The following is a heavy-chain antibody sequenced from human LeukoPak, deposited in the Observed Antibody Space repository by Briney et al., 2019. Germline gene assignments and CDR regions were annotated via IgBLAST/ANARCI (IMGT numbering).Heavy chain of an antibody. Sequence: GGSLRLSCAASGFTFSSSAMSWVRQAPGKGLEWVSTISGSDSSTYYADSVKGRFTISRDNAKNSLYLQMNSLRAEDTAVYYCARATWFGEYSDYWGQGTLVTVSS. V-gene: IGHV3-23*01. CDR2: ISGSDSST. D-gene: IGHD3-10*01. CDR1: GFTFSSSA. J-gene: IGHJ4*02. CDR3: ARATWFGEYSDY.